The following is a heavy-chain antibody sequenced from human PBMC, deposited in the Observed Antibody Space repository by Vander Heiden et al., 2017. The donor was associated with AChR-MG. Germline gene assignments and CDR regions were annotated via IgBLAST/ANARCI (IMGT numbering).Heavy chain of an antibody. CDR1: GGTFSSYA. J-gene: IGHJ3*02. V-gene: IGHV1-69*04. CDR2: IIPIIGIA. CDR3: ARDDSSGYDAFDI. D-gene: IGHD3-22*01. Sequence: QVQLVQSGAAVKKPGSSVKVSCKASGGTFSSYAISWVRQAPGQGLEWMGRIIPIIGIANDAQKCQGRVTITADKSTSTAYMELSRLRSEDTAVYYCARDDSSGYDAFDIWGQGTMVTVSS.